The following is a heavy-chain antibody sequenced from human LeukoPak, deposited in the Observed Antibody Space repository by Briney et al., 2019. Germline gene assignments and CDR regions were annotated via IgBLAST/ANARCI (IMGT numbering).Heavy chain of an antibody. CDR3: AREAGIAARPRGDHYYYYMDV. J-gene: IGHJ6*03. CDR1: GYSISSGYY. D-gene: IGHD6-6*01. Sequence: SETLSLTCAVSGYSISSGYYWGWIRPPPGKGLEWIGSIYHSGSTYYNPSLKSRVTISVDTSKNQFSLKLSSVTAADTAVYYCAREAGIAARPRGDHYYYYMDVWGKGTTVTVSS. V-gene: IGHV4-38-2*02. CDR2: IYHSGST.